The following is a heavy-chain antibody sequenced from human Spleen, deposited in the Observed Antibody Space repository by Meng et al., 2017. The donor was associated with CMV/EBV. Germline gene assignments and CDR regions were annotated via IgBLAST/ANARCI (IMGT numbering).Heavy chain of an antibody. CDR3: TTELGLA. D-gene: IGHD3-3*02. J-gene: IGHJ5*02. V-gene: IGHV3-15*01. CDR2: IKSKTDGGTT. Sequence: GESLKISCAASGFIFSNYWMSWVRQAPGKGLEWVGRIKSKTDGGTTDYAAPVKGRFTISRDDSKNTLYLQMNSLKTEDTAVYYCTTELGLAWGQGTLVTVSS. CDR1: GFIFSNYW.